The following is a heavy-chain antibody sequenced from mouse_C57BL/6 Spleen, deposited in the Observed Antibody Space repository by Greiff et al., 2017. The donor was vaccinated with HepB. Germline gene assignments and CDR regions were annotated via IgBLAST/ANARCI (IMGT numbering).Heavy chain of an antibody. J-gene: IGHJ3*01. D-gene: IGHD2-4*01. CDR1: GYTFTSYW. Sequence: QVQLKQPGAELVRPGSSVKLSCKASGYTFTSYWMPWVKQRPIQGLEWIGNIDPSDSETHYNQKFKDKATLTVDKSSSTAYMQLSSLTSEDSAVYYCARGRGLAFAYWGQGTLVTVSA. CDR2: IDPSDSET. CDR3: ARGRGLAFAY. V-gene: IGHV1-52*01.